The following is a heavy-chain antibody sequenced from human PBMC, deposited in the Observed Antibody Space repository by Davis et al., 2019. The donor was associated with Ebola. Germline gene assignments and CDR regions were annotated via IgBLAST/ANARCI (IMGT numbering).Heavy chain of an antibody. V-gene: IGHV4-59*08. CDR1: GGSISSYY. Sequence: PSETLSLTCTVSGGSISSYYWSWIRQPPGKGLEWIGYIYYSGSTNYNPSLKSRVTISVDTSKNQFSLKLSSVTAADTAVYYCARHERSGYHNAFDIWGQGTMVTVSS. D-gene: IGHD3-3*01. CDR3: ARHERSGYHNAFDI. CDR2: IYYSGST. J-gene: IGHJ3*02.